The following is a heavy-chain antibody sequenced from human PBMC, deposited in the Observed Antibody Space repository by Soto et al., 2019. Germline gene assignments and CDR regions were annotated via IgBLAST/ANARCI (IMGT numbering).Heavy chain of an antibody. V-gene: IGHV3-23*01. Sequence: PGGSLRLSCAASGFTFSNYAMIWVRQAPGKGLEWVSAISGSGGTTYNADSVKGRFTISRDNSKNTLYLQMDSLRAEDTAVYYCAKFFVGTGGSSGWPWYFDHWGQGTLVTVSS. CDR1: GFTFSNYA. J-gene: IGHJ4*02. CDR2: ISGSGGTT. D-gene: IGHD6-25*01. CDR3: AKFFVGTGGSSGWPWYFDH.